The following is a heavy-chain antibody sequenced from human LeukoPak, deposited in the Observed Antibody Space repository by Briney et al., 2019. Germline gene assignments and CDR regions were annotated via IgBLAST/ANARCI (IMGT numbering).Heavy chain of an antibody. CDR2: IYYSGNT. D-gene: IGHD2-21*02. Sequence: SETLSLTCFVSGGSVTSGDYYWSWVRQPPGRGLGWIGYIYYSGNTNYNSSLKSRVSVSVDTSKNQFSLKLTSVTAADTAVYYCARHGSDGFDYWGQGTVVTVSS. V-gene: IGHV4-30-4*01. CDR1: GGSVTSGDYY. J-gene: IGHJ4*02. CDR3: ARHGSDGFDY.